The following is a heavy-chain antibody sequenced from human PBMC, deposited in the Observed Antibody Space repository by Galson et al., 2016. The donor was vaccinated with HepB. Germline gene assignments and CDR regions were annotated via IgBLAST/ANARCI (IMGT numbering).Heavy chain of an antibody. V-gene: IGHV3-64*01. Sequence: SLRLSCAASGFAFSDYTMHWVRQPPGKGLEYVSVISTDGHVTHYANSVNGRFTISRDNSKKTLYLQVGSLRAEDMAVYYCARDLRGGALDVWGKGTTVTVSS. CDR1: GFAFSDYT. D-gene: IGHD2-15*01. CDR3: ARDLRGGALDV. J-gene: IGHJ6*04. CDR2: ISTDGHVT.